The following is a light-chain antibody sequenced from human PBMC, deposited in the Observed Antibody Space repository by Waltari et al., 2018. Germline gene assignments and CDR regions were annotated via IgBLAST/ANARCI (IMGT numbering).Light chain of an antibody. CDR1: SGHSTYA. J-gene: IGLJ2*01. V-gene: IGLV4-69*01. CDR3: QTWDTDSYVI. CDR2: LNTDGSH. Sequence: QLVLTQSPSASASLGASVKLTCTLSSGHSTYAIAWHQQQPEKGPRSLMKLNTDGSHNEGDGIPDRFSGSSSGAERYLTIPSLQSEDEADCYCQTWDTDSYVIFGGGTKLTVL.